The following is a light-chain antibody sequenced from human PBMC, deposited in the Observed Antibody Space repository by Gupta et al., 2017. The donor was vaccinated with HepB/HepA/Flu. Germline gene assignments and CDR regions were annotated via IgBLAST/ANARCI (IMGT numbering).Light chain of an antibody. CDR3: RQSLPTSWR. J-gene: IGKJ1*01. CDR2: LGS. CDR1: QSLLHSNGYNY. V-gene: IGKV2-28*01. Sequence: DIVMTQSPLSLPVTPGEPASISCRSSQSLLHSNGYNYLDWYLQKPGQSPQLLIYLGSNRASGVPDRFSGSGSGTDFTLKISRVEAEDVGVYYCRQSLPTSWRFGQGTKVEIK.